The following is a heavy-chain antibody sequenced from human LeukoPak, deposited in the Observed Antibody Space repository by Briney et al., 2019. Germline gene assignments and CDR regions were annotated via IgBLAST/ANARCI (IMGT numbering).Heavy chain of an antibody. CDR3: AKLANYYGSGSCGY. CDR1: GFTFSSYG. V-gene: IGHV3-23*01. Sequence: GGTLRLSCAASGFTFSSYGMSWVRQAPGKGLEWVSALSGSGGSTYYADSVRGRFTISRDNSKNTLYLQMNSLTAEDTAVYYCAKLANYYGSGSCGYWGQGTLVTVSS. J-gene: IGHJ4*02. D-gene: IGHD3-10*01. CDR2: LSGSGGST.